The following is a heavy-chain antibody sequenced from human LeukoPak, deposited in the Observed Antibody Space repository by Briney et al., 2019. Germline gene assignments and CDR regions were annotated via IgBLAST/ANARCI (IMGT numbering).Heavy chain of an antibody. V-gene: IGHV4-59*02. Sequence: SETLSLTCTVSGGSVNSYYWRWIRQPPGKGLEWIGSFQYSGSTNYNPSLKSRVTISLDTSKNQFSLTLSSVTAADTAAYYCARGSGSFYNWLDAWGQGTLVTVSS. D-gene: IGHD3-10*01. J-gene: IGHJ5*02. CDR1: GGSVNSYY. CDR3: ARGSGSFYNWLDA. CDR2: FQYSGST.